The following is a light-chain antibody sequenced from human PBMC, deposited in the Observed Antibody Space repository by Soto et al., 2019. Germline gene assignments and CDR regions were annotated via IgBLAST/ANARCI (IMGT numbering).Light chain of an antibody. Sequence: EIVMTQSPATLSVSPGERATLSCRASQTIGTYLAWYQQRPGQAPRLLIHGASTRATGIPARFSGSGSETEFILTVNSLQSEDFAVYYCQHHRSLVVGQGTKVEIK. J-gene: IGKJ2*01. V-gene: IGKV3-15*01. CDR3: QHHRSLV. CDR2: GAS. CDR1: QTIGTY.